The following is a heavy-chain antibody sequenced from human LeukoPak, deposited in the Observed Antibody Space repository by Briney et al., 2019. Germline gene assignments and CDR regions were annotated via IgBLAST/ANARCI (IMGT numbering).Heavy chain of an antibody. CDR3: ARDKEEMVRAPYAFGI. D-gene: IGHD3-10*01. Sequence: GGSPRLSCAASGFTFSKYWMTWVRQAPGKGLEWVANIKQDESEKYYVDSVKGRFTISRDNAKNSLYLQMNSLRAEDTAVYYCARDKEEMVRAPYAFGIWGQGTMVTVSS. J-gene: IGHJ3*02. CDR1: GFTFSKYW. CDR2: IKQDESEK. V-gene: IGHV3-7*01.